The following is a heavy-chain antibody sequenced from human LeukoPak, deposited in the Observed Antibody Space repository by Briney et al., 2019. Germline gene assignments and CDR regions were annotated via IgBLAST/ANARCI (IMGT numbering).Heavy chain of an antibody. CDR3: TAGTGRSDFDY. CDR1: GFTFSNAW. J-gene: IGHJ4*02. D-gene: IGHD3/OR15-3a*01. Sequence: GGSLRLSCAASGFTFSNAWMSWVRQAPGKGLEWVGRIKRKGDDGTIDYAAPVKGRLTISRDDSKNTLYLQINSLKSEDTAVYYCTAGTGRSDFDYWGQGTLVTVSS. CDR2: IKRKGDDGTI. V-gene: IGHV3-15*01.